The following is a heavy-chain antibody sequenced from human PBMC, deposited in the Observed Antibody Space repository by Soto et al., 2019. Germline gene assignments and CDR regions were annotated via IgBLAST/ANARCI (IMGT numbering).Heavy chain of an antibody. J-gene: IGHJ3*02. CDR2: LVGSGDSI. CDR1: GFNFRAYA. Sequence: EVQLLESGGGLVQPGGSLRLSCAASGFNFRAYAMSWVRQAPGKGLEWVSGLVGSGDSIFYAASVRGRFTVSRDNSKNTLSLEMNSLRAEDTAVYYCATDAIANNGVWEALDMWGQGTKVTVSS. V-gene: IGHV3-23*01. CDR3: ATDAIANNGVWEALDM. D-gene: IGHD2-8*01.